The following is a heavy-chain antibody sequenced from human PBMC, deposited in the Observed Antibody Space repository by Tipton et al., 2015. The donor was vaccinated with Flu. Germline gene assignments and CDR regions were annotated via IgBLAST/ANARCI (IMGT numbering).Heavy chain of an antibody. CDR2: IYTSGST. CDR3: ARAGWLLPFDY. V-gene: IGHV4-61*02. J-gene: IGHJ4*02. Sequence: TLSLTCTVSGGSISSGSYYWSWIRQPAGKGLEWIGRIYTSGSTNYNPSLKSRVTISVDTSKNQFSLKLSSVTAADTDVYYCARAGWLLPFDYWGQGTLVNVSS. D-gene: IGHD3-22*01. CDR1: GGSISSGSYY.